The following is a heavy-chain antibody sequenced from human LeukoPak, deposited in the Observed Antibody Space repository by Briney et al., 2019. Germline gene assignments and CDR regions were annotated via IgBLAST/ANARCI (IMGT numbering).Heavy chain of an antibody. Sequence: PGGSLRLSCAASGFTLSRHWMSWVRQAPGKGLERVAHMNQDGSAIYSIDSVKGRFTISRDNDKNSLYLHISGLTVADTAVYYCARTVPGHPDDYFDCWGQGTLVTVSS. V-gene: IGHV3-7*01. D-gene: IGHD6-19*01. CDR2: MNQDGSAI. CDR3: ARTVPGHPDDYFDC. CDR1: GFTLSRHW. J-gene: IGHJ4*02.